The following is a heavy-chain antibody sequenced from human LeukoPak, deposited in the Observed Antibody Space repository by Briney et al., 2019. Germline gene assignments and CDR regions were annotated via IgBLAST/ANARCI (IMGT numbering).Heavy chain of an antibody. CDR3: ARAGSSAYLIDY. CDR2: IYYSGST. J-gene: IGHJ4*02. D-gene: IGHD3-22*01. V-gene: IGHV4-59*01. Sequence: SETLSLTCAVSGGSISSYYWSWIRQPPGKGLEWIGYIYYSGSTNYNPSLKSRVTISVDTSKNQFSLKLTSVTAADTAVYYCARAGSSAYLIDYWGQGTLVTVSS. CDR1: GGSISSYY.